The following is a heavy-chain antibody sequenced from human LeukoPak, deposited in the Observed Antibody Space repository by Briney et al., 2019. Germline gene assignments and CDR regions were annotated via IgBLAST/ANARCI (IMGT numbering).Heavy chain of an antibody. CDR2: ISYDGSNK. Sequence: SLRLSCAASGFTFSSYAMHGVRQAPGKGLEGVAVISYDGSNKYYADSVKGRFTISRDNSKNTLYLQMNSLRAEDTAVYYCARERNWNYGPNWFDPWGQGTLVTVSS. J-gene: IGHJ5*02. D-gene: IGHD1-7*01. V-gene: IGHV3-30-3*01. CDR3: ARERNWNYGPNWFDP. CDR1: GFTFSSYA.